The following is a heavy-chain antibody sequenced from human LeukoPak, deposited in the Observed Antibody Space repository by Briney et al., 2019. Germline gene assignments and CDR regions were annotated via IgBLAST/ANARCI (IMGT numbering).Heavy chain of an antibody. Sequence: SETLSLTCTVSGGSVSSCSYYWSWIRQPPGKGLEWIVYNYYSGSTNYNPSLKSRVTISVDTYKNQFSLKLSSVTAADTAVYYCARVDDILTGYYMGGVDYWGQGTLVTVSS. D-gene: IGHD3-9*01. J-gene: IGHJ4*02. CDR2: NYYSGST. CDR1: GGSVSSCSYY. CDR3: ARVDDILTGYYMGGVDY. V-gene: IGHV4-61*01.